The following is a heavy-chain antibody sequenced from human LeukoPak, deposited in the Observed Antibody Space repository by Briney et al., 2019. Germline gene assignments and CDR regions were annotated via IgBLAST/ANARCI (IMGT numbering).Heavy chain of an antibody. V-gene: IGHV1-2*02. CDR2: INPNSGGT. Sequence: ASVKVSCKASGYTFTGYYMHWVRRAPGQGLEWMGWINPNSGGTNYAQKFQGRVTMTRDTSISTAYMELSRLRSDDTAVYYCARPSSSWYPYYFDYWGQGTLVTVSS. CDR1: GYTFTGYY. CDR3: ARPSSSWYPYYFDY. D-gene: IGHD6-13*01. J-gene: IGHJ4*02.